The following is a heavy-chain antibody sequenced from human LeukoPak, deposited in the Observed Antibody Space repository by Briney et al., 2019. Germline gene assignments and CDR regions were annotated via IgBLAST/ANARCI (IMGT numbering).Heavy chain of an antibody. CDR3: ARDLGYGGNSHFDY. Sequence: ASVKVSCKASGYTFTSYAMHWERQAPGQRLEWMGWINAGNGNTKYSQKFQGRVTITRDTSASTAYMELSSLRSEDTAVYYCARDLGYGGNSHFDYWGQGTLVTVSS. V-gene: IGHV1-3*01. CDR1: GYTFTSYA. CDR2: INAGNGNT. J-gene: IGHJ4*02. D-gene: IGHD4-23*01.